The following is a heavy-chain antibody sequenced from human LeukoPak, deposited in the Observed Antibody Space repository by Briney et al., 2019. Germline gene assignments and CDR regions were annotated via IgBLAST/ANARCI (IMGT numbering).Heavy chain of an antibody. Sequence: GGSLRLSCAASGFTFSSYSMNWVRQAPGTGLEWVSSISSSSSYIYYADSVKGRFTISRDNAKNSLYLQMNSLRAEDTAVYYCARGSYYGSGSLEATYYFDYWGQGTLVTVSS. CDR3: ARGSYYGSGSLEATYYFDY. CDR2: ISSSSSYI. J-gene: IGHJ4*02. V-gene: IGHV3-21*01. D-gene: IGHD3-10*01. CDR1: GFTFSSYS.